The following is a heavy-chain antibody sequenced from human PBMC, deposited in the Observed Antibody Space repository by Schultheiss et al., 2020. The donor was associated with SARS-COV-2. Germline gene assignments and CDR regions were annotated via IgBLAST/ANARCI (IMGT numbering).Heavy chain of an antibody. V-gene: IGHV3-48*04. CDR2: ISSSGSTI. Sequence: GGSLRLSCAASGFTFSTFGMHWVRQPPGKGLEWVSYISSSGSTIYYADSVKGRFTISRDNAKNSLYLQMNSLRAEDTAVYYCARVRITMVRGLYYGMDVWGQGTTVTVSS. D-gene: IGHD3-10*01. CDR1: GFTFSTFG. CDR3: ARVRITMVRGLYYGMDV. J-gene: IGHJ6*02.